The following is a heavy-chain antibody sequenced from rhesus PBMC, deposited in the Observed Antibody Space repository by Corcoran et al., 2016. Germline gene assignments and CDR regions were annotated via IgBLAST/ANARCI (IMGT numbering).Heavy chain of an antibody. D-gene: IGHD5-24*01. V-gene: IGHV3-119*01. CDR3: AKEGWGSVGAFDF. CDR2: IIRDWSST. CDR1: GFTFSSYW. J-gene: IGHJ3*01. Sequence: EVQLVESGGGLVQPGGSLRLSCAASGFTFSSYWMYWVRQAPGKGLEWVSRIIRDWSSTSYADSVKGRFTISRENAKNSLYLQMNSLRAEDTAVYYCAKEGWGSVGAFDFWGQGLRVTVSS.